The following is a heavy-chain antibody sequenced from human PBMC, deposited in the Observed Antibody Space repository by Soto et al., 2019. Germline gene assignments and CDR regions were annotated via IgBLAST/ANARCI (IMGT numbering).Heavy chain of an antibody. V-gene: IGHV1-8*01. CDR1: RYTFTSYA. CDR3: PRGKADAFWSGSMDSYGXDV. J-gene: IGHJ6*02. Sequence: SLSVSCKASRYTFTSYAINWVRQATGQGRDWMGWMNSKSGNTRYAHKFEGRVTITRNTSISTAYIELSSLTSEDTAVYYCPRGKADAFWSGSMDSYGXDVWGQWTTVTXS. D-gene: IGHD3-3*01. CDR2: MNSKSGNT.